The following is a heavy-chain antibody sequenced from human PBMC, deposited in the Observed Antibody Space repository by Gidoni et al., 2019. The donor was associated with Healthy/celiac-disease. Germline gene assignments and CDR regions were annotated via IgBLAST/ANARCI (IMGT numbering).Heavy chain of an antibody. Sequence: QVQLVQSGAGVKKHGSSVKVSCKASGGTFSSYAISWVRQAPGQGLEWMGRIIPILGIANYAQKFQGRVTITADKSTSTAYMELSSLRSEDTAVYYCARDTPSLSFDYWGQGTLVTVSS. V-gene: IGHV1-69*04. J-gene: IGHJ4*02. CDR3: ARDTPSLSFDY. CDR2: IIPILGIA. CDR1: GGTFSSYA.